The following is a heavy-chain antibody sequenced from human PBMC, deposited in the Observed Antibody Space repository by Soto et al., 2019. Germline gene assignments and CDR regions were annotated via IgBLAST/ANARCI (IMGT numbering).Heavy chain of an antibody. CDR3: AGGRYGSSLWGPYYYYYGMDV. CDR2: IYYSGST. Sequence: PSETLSLTCTVSGGSISSYYWSWIRQPPGKGLEWIGYIYYSGSTNYNPSLKSRVTISVDTSKNQFSLKLSSVTAADTAVYYCAGGRYGSSLWGPYYYYYGMDVWGQGTTVTVS. D-gene: IGHD6-6*01. CDR1: GGSISSYY. V-gene: IGHV4-59*01. J-gene: IGHJ6*02.